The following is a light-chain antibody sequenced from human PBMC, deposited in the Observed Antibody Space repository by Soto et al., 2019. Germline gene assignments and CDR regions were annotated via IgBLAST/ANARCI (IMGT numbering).Light chain of an antibody. Sequence: EIVLTQSPATLSLSPGERPTLSCRASQSFSSYLAWYQQKPDQAPRLLIYDASNRATGIPARFSGSGSGTDFTLTISSLEPEDFAVYYCHQRSTWPFTFGPGTKVDIK. J-gene: IGKJ3*01. CDR1: QSFSSY. CDR3: HQRSTWPFT. CDR2: DAS. V-gene: IGKV3-11*01.